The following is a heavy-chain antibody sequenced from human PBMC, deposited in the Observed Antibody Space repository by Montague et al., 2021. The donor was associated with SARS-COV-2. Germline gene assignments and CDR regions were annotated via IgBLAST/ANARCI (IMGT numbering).Heavy chain of an antibody. CDR3: ARRAQWQLSWFSDL. V-gene: IGHV4-39*01. CDR2: INYSRXT. J-gene: IGHJ2*01. Sequence: SETLSLTCTVSGGSISSGTYYWGWVRQPPGKGLEWIGTINYSRXTXYXXXXKXRVTISVDTSKNQFSLKVTSVAAADTAVYYCARRAQWQLSWFSDLWGRGTLVTVSS. CDR1: GGSISSGTYY. D-gene: IGHD6-19*01.